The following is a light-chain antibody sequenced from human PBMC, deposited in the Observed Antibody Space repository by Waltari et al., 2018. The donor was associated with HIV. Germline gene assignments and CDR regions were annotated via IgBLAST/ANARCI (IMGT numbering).Light chain of an antibody. Sequence: ELVLTQSPGTLSLSPGERATLSCRARQSVSSSYLAWYQQKPGPAPRLLIYGASRRATGIPDRGSGSGSGTDFTLTISRLEPEDFAVYDCQQYGSSPWTFGQGTKVEIK. V-gene: IGKV3-20*01. J-gene: IGKJ1*01. CDR3: QQYGSSPWT. CDR1: QSVSSSY. CDR2: GAS.